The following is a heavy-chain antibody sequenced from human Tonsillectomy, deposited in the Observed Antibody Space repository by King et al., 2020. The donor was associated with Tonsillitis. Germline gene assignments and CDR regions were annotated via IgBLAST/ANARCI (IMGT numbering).Heavy chain of an antibody. Sequence: QLVQSGAEVKKPGASVKVSCKASGYTFTGYYMHWVRQAPGQGLEWMGWINPNSGGTNYAQKFQGRVTMTRDTSISTAYMELSRLRSDDTAVYYCARVGDGYNHADYYGMDVWGQGTTVTVSS. CDR2: INPNSGGT. D-gene: IGHD5-24*01. CDR3: ARVGDGYNHADYYGMDV. J-gene: IGHJ6*02. CDR1: GYTFTGYY. V-gene: IGHV1-2*02.